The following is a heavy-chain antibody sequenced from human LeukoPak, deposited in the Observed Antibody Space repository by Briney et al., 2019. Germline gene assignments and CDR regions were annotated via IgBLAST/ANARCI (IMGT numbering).Heavy chain of an antibody. J-gene: IGHJ4*02. CDR3: ARVDTAMAFDY. Sequence: GGSLRLSCAASGFTFSSYSMNWVRQAPGKGLEWVSSISSSSSYIYYADSVKGRFTIFRDNAKNSLYLQMNSLRAEDTAVYYCARVDTAMAFDYWGQGTLVTVSS. CDR1: GFTFSSYS. CDR2: ISSSSSYI. D-gene: IGHD5-18*01. V-gene: IGHV3-21*01.